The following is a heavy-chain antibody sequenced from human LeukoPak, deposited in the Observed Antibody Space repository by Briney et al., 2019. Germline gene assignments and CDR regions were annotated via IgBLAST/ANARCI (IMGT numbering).Heavy chain of an antibody. J-gene: IGHJ4*02. Sequence: ASVKVSCKASGYTFTGYYMHWVRQAPGQGLEWMGWINPNSGGTNYAQKFQGRVTMTRDTSISTAYMELSSLRSEDTAVHYCASPYYYDSSGYYLDYWGQGTLVTVSS. CDR3: ASPYYYDSSGYYLDY. D-gene: IGHD3-22*01. CDR1: GYTFTGYY. CDR2: INPNSGGT. V-gene: IGHV1-2*02.